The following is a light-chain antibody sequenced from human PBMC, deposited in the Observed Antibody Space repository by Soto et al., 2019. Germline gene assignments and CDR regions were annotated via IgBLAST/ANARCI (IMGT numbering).Light chain of an antibody. J-gene: IGKJ5*01. CDR2: GAS. V-gene: IGKV3-20*01. CDR1: QSVSSSY. CDR3: QQYGSSPPDT. Sequence: EIVLTQSPGTLSLSPGERATLSCRASQSVSSSYLAWYQQKPGQAPRLLIYGASSRATGIPDRFSGSGSGTDFTLTISRLEPEDFAVYYCQQYGSSPPDTFGQGT.